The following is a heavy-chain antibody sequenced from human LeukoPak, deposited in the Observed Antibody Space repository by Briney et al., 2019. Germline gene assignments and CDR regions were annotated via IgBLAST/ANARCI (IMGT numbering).Heavy chain of an antibody. CDR1: GGSFSGYY. V-gene: IGHV4-34*01. CDR3: ARSKGQAVTAIPFDY. CDR2: INHSGST. J-gene: IGHJ4*02. Sequence: SETLSLTCAVYGGSFSGYYWSWIRQPPGKGLEWIGEINHSGSTNYNPSLKSRVTISVDTSKNQFSLKLSSVTAADTAVYYCARSKGQAVTAIPFDYWGQGTLVTVSS. D-gene: IGHD2-21*02.